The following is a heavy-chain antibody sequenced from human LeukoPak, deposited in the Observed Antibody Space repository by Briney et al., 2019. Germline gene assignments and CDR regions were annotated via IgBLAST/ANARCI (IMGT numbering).Heavy chain of an antibody. CDR3: TRDFQGRYYYHMDV. D-gene: IGHD3-10*01. V-gene: IGHV3-7*01. CDR1: GFTFSIYW. Sequence: PGGSLRLSCAASGFTFSIYWMSWVRQAPGRGLEWVANIKQDGSETYYVDSMKGRLTISRDNAKNSLYLQMNSLRAEDTAVYFCTRDFQGRYYYHMDVWGKGTTVTVSS. CDR2: IKQDGSET. J-gene: IGHJ6*03.